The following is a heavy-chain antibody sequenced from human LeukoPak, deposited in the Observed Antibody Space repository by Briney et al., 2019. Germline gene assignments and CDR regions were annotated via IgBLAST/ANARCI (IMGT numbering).Heavy chain of an antibody. V-gene: IGHV4-39*07. J-gene: IGHJ6*02. CDR3: ARSGVLWNLYY. Sequence: SETLSLTGTVSGGSISNSTYYWGWIRQPPGKGLEWIGSIYYSGSTYYNPSLKSRVTISVDTSKNQFSLKLSSVTAADTAVYYCARSGVLWNLYYWGQGTTVTVSS. D-gene: IGHD3-16*01. CDR1: GGSISNSTYY. CDR2: IYYSGST.